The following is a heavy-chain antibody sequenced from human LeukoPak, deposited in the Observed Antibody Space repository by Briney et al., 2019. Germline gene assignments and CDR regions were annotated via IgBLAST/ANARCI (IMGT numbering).Heavy chain of an antibody. J-gene: IGHJ2*01. Sequence: GGSLRLSCAASGFTFSSYWMNWVRQAPGKGLVWVSRIKSAGSSTSYADSVKGRFTISRDNTKNTLYLQMNSLRAEDTAVYYCARDQDDYGDYWYFDLWGRGTLVTVSS. CDR3: ARDQDDYGDYWYFDL. V-gene: IGHV3-74*01. CDR2: IKSAGSST. D-gene: IGHD4-17*01. CDR1: GFTFSSYW.